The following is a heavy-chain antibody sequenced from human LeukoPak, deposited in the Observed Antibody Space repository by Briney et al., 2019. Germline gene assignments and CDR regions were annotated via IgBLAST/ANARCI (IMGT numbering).Heavy chain of an antibody. V-gene: IGHV3-7*04. CDR1: GFTFSNYW. D-gene: IGHD5-12*01. J-gene: IGHJ3*02. CDR2: IKQDGSEI. Sequence: GGSLRLSCAASGFTFSNYWMTWVRQAPGKGLEWVANIKQDGSEIYYVDSVKGRFTISRDNARNSLYLQMNSLRAEDTAVYYCARIMVATQAGGFDIWGQGTMVTVSA. CDR3: ARIMVATQAGGFDI.